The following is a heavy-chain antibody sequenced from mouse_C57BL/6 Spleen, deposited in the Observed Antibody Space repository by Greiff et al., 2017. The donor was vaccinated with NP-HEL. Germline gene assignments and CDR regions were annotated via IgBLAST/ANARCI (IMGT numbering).Heavy chain of an antibody. Sequence: VQLQQPGAELVKPGASVKLSCKASGYTFTSYWMQWVKQRPGQGLEWIGEIDPSDSYTNYNQKFKGKATLTVDTSSSTAYMQLSSLTSEDSAVYYCAINYYGRGFAYWGQGTLVTVSA. V-gene: IGHV1-50*01. J-gene: IGHJ3*01. D-gene: IGHD1-1*01. CDR1: GYTFTSYW. CDR2: IDPSDSYT. CDR3: AINYYGRGFAY.